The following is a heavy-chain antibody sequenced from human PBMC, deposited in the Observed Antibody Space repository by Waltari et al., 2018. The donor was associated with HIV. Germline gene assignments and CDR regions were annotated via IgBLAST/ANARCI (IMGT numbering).Heavy chain of an antibody. V-gene: IGHV4-59*01. Sequence: QVQLQESGPGLVKPSETLSLICSVSGGPTSGYYWTWIRQPPGKGLEWIGYVDGSGSTTYNPALQSRVTISIDTSKNQVSLALNSVTAADTAVYFCARVKASYYDGSGFYFLDYWGQGTLVTVSS. CDR3: ARVKASYYDGSGFYFLDY. J-gene: IGHJ4*02. CDR2: VDGSGST. D-gene: IGHD3-22*01. CDR1: GGPTSGYY.